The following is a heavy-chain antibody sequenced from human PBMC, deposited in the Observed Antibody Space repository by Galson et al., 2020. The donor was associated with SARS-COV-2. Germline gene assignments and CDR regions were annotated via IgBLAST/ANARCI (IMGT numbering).Heavy chain of an antibody. CDR1: GFTVGDYV. J-gene: IGHJ4*02. D-gene: IGHD1-20*01. CDR3: STEGITHADY. V-gene: IGHV3-49*03. Sequence: GESLKISCTASGFTVGDYVMTWFRQTPGKGLEWVGFIRAKTFGGTTDYAASVKGRFTISRADSTNSGYLQMNSLKTEDTAMYYCSTEGITHADYWGPGTLVTVSS. CDR2: IRAKTFGGTT.